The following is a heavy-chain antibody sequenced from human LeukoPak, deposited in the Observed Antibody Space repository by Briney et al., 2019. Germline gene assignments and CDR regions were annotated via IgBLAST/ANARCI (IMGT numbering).Heavy chain of an antibody. D-gene: IGHD5-24*01. V-gene: IGHV4-59*01. CDR2: IYYSGST. CDR3: ARYWGVQLWPHWYFDL. J-gene: IGHJ2*01. CDR1: VGSISSYY. Sequence: SETLSLTCTVSVGSISSYYWSWFRQTPGKGPEWIGYIYYSGSTKYNPSLKSRVTISVDRSKNQFSLKLNSVTAADTAVYYCARYWGVQLWPHWYFDLWGRGSLVTVSS.